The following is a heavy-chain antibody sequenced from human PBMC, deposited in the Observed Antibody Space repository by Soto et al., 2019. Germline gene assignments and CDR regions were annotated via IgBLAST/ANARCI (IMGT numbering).Heavy chain of an antibody. D-gene: IGHD5-18*01. Sequence: EVQLVESGGGLVQPGGSLKLSCAASGFTFSGSAMHWVRQASGKGLEWVGRIRSKANSYATAYVASVKGRFTISRDDSKNTAYLQMNSLKTEDTALYYCTSQGYSYGFVYWGQGTLVTVSS. CDR1: GFTFSGSA. V-gene: IGHV3-73*02. CDR2: IRSKANSYAT. J-gene: IGHJ4*02. CDR3: TSQGYSYGFVY.